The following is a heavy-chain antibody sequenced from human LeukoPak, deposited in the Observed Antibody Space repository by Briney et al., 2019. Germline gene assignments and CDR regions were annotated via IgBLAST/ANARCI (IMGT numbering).Heavy chain of an antibody. V-gene: IGHV3-33*01. D-gene: IGHD7-27*01. CDR1: GFTFSSYG. CDR2: IWYDGSNK. Sequence: GRSLRLSCAASGFTFSSYGMHWVRQAPGKGLEWVAVIWYDGSNKYYADSVKGRFTISRDNSKNTLYLQMNSQRAEDTAVYYCARVQLTGYYYYYGMDVWGKGTTVTVSS. CDR3: ARVQLTGYYYYYGMDV. J-gene: IGHJ6*04.